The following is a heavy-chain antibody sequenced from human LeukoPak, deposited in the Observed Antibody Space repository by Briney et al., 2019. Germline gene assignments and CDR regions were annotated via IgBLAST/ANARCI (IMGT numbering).Heavy chain of an antibody. J-gene: IGHJ4*02. CDR3: ARHDSFIPY. Sequence: PGGSLRLSCAASGFNFNYYARSWVPQAQGRGREWGSGISDNEEVPYYTDSVKGRFTISRDNAKNTVYLQLNNLRAADTAVYFCARHDSFIPYWGQGTLVSVSS. CDR1: GFNFNYYA. V-gene: IGHV3-23*01. CDR2: ISDNEEVP. D-gene: IGHD5-18*01.